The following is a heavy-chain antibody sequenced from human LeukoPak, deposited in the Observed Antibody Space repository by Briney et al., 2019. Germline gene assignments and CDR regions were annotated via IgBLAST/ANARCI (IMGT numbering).Heavy chain of an antibody. J-gene: IGHJ4*02. CDR1: GGTFSSYA. CDR3: ARKWGSYYDFWSGYQYFDY. Sequence: ASVNVSCKASGGTFSSYAISWVRQAPGQGLEWMGGIIPIFGTANYAQKFQGRVTITADESTSTAYMELSSPRSEDTAVYYCARKWGSYYDFWSGYQYFDYWGQGTLVTVSS. CDR2: IIPIFGTA. D-gene: IGHD3-3*01. V-gene: IGHV1-69*13.